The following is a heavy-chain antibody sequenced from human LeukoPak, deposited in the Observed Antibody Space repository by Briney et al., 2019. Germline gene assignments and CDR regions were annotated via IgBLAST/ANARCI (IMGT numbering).Heavy chain of an antibody. V-gene: IGHV3-23*01. Sequence: GGSLRLSCAGSGFSFSSYAMNWVRQAPGKGLEWVSGISGSGGRTDYADSVKGRFTISRDNSKNTLYLQMNSLRAEDTAVYYCAKFTTVNIYFHHWGQGTLVTVSS. CDR2: ISGSGGRT. CDR1: GFSFSSYA. J-gene: IGHJ1*01. CDR3: AKFTTVNIYFHH. D-gene: IGHD4-11*01.